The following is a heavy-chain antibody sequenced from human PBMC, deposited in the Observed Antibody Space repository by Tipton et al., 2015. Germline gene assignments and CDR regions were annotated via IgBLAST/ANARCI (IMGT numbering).Heavy chain of an antibody. CDR2: IYYSGST. D-gene: IGHD4-17*01. Sequence: TLSLTCTVSGGSFSDYYWSWIRQSPGKGLEWIGYIYYSGSTNYNPSLKSRVTTSVDTSKNQFSLRLSSVTAADTAVYYCARHTVTTEFDVFDIWGQGTRVTVSS. CDR3: ARHTVTTEFDVFDI. CDR1: GGSFSDYY. J-gene: IGHJ3*02. V-gene: IGHV4-59*01.